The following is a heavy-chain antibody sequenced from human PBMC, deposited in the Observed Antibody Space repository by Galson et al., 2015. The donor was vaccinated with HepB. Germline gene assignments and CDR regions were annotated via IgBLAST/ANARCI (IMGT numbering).Heavy chain of an antibody. V-gene: IGHV3-23*01. J-gene: IGHJ4*02. CDR2: ITASGGST. D-gene: IGHD2-21*02. CDR3: AKSSGISVVGDR. Sequence: SLRLSCAASGFTFSSYAMTWVRQAPGKGLEWVSTITASGGSTYYVDSVRGRFTISRDNSKNTLYLQMNSLRADDTAVYYCAKSSGISVVGDRWGQGTLVTVSS. CDR1: GFTFSSYA.